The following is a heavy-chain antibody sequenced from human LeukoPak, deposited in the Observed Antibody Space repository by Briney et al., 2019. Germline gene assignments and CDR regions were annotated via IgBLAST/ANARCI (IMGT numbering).Heavy chain of an antibody. D-gene: IGHD3-10*01. CDR2: ISYDGSNK. CDR3: AKDLVRRLLWFGESEYFDY. Sequence: PGGSLSLSCAASGFTFSSYGMHWVRQAPGKGLEWVAVISYDGSNKYYADSVKGRFTISRDNSKNTLYLQMNSLRAEDTAVYYCAKDLVRRLLWFGESEYFDYWGQGTLVTVSS. J-gene: IGHJ4*02. V-gene: IGHV3-30*18. CDR1: GFTFSSYG.